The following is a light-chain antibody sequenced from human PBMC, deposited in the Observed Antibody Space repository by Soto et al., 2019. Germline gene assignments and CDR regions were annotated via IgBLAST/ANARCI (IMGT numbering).Light chain of an antibody. Sequence: EIVLTQSPATLSLSPGERATLSCRASQSVGSYLAWYRQRPGQAPRLLIYDTNKRATGVPDRFSGGGFGTDFTLTISSLEPEDFALYYCQQRSNWPLTFGGGTRVDI. CDR3: QQRSNWPLT. V-gene: IGKV3-11*01. CDR1: QSVGSY. J-gene: IGKJ4*01. CDR2: DTN.